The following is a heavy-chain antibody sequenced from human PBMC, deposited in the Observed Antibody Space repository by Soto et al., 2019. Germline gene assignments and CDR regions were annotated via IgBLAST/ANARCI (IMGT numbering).Heavy chain of an antibody. J-gene: IGHJ3*02. Sequence: SETLSLTCAVYGGSFSGYYWSWIRQPPGKGLEWIGEINHSGSTNYNPSLKSRVTISVDTSKNQFSLKLSSVTAADTAVYYCARARDYDFYLGRGNAFDIWGQGTMVTVSS. CDR3: ARARDYDFYLGRGNAFDI. D-gene: IGHD3-3*01. CDR1: GGSFSGYY. CDR2: INHSGST. V-gene: IGHV4-34*01.